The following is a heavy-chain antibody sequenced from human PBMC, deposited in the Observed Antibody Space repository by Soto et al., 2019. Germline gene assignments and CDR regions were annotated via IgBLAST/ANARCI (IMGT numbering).Heavy chain of an antibody. Sequence: EVQLVESGGDLVQPGRSLRLSCVASGFTFDDYAMHWVRQGPGKGLEWVSGLGWNSATIGYADSVKGRFNISRDNAKNSLYLQVSRLRPEDTAIYYCAKGDRLTSARAWFDLWGQGTLVTVSS. CDR1: GFTFDDYA. CDR3: AKGDRLTSARAWFDL. V-gene: IGHV3-9*01. CDR2: LGWNSATI. D-gene: IGHD2-21*01. J-gene: IGHJ5*02.